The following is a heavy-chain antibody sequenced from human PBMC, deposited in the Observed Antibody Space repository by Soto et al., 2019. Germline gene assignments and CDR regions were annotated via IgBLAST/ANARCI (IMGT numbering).Heavy chain of an antibody. CDR1: VVSVSNNSAA. Sequence: SQTLSLTCAFSVVSVSNNSAAWNCIRQSPSRGIEWLGRTYYRSKWYNDYAVSVKSRITINPDTFKNQFSLQLNFVTPEDTVVYYCASSERGDWFDPWGQGTLVTVSS. CDR2: TYYRSKWYN. D-gene: IGHD1-1*01. V-gene: IGHV6-1*01. J-gene: IGHJ5*02. CDR3: ASSERGDWFDP.